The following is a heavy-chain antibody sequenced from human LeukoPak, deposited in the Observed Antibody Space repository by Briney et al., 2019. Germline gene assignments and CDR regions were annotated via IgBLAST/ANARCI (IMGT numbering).Heavy chain of an antibody. J-gene: IGHJ3*02. Sequence: SETMSLPCSVSGGSLGGYYWPWIRQPAGGAREWVGRVYTSGSTHYNPSLKTRLTMSVDTSKTQFSLKLSSVTAADTAVYYCARLITGTTAAFDIWGQGTMVTVSS. D-gene: IGHD1-7*01. CDR2: VYTSGST. V-gene: IGHV4-4*07. CDR3: ARLITGTTAAFDI. CDR1: GGSLGGYY.